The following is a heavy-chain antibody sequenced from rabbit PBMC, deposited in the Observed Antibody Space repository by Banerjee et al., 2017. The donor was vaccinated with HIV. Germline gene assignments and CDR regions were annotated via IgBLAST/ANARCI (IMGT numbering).Heavy chain of an antibody. CDR3: ARIDPRYYSSDWDYFNL. D-gene: IGHD4-1*01. J-gene: IGHJ4*01. Sequence: QLKESGGGLVQPGGSLKLSCKASGFDFSSYAITWVRQAPGKGLEWIGIIYAGKGSTDYASWVNGRFTISSDNAQNTVDLQMNSLTAADTATYFCARIDPRYYSSDWDYFNLWGQGTLVTVS. CDR2: IYAGKGST. CDR1: GFDFSSYA. V-gene: IGHV1S7*01.